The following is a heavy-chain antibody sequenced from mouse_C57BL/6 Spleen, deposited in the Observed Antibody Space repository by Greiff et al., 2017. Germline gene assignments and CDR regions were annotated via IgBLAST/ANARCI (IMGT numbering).Heavy chain of an antibody. CDR2: ISSGSSTI. J-gene: IGHJ4*01. CDR1: GFTFSDYG. CDR3: ARRKYGGYYAMDY. V-gene: IGHV5-17*01. D-gene: IGHD1-1*01. Sequence: EVKLMESGGGLVKPGGSLKLSCAASGFTFSDYGMHWVRQAPEKGLEWVAYISSGSSTIYYADTVKGRFTISRDNAKNTLFLQMTSLRSEDTAMYYCARRKYGGYYAMDYWGQGASVTVSS.